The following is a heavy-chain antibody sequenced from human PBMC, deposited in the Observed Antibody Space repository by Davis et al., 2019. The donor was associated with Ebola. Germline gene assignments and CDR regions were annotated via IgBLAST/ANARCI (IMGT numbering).Heavy chain of an antibody. D-gene: IGHD3-16*02. J-gene: IGHJ4*02. CDR3: AREGLIYDYVWGSYRYFDY. V-gene: IGHV3-30*03. CDR2: ISYDGSNK. Sequence: GESLKISCAASGFTFSSYGMHWVRQAPGKGLEWVAVISYDGSNKYYADSVKGRFTISRDNSKNTLYLQMNSLRAEDTAVYYCAREGLIYDYVWGSYRYFDYWGQGSLVTVSS. CDR1: GFTFSSYG.